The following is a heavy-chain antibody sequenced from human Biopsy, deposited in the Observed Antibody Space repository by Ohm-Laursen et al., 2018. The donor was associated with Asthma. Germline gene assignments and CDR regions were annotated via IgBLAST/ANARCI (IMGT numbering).Heavy chain of an antibody. CDR2: ISVYNGNT. Sequence: SVTVSCKTSGYTFNSAGITWVRQAPGQGLEWMGWISVYNGNTKVAQKLQDRVTMITDTSTSTAYMELRSLRSDDPAVYFCARAVDYSHYYGIDVWGQGTTVTVS. D-gene: IGHD3-10*01. V-gene: IGHV1-18*01. CDR3: ARAVDYSHYYGIDV. J-gene: IGHJ6*02. CDR1: GYTFNSAG.